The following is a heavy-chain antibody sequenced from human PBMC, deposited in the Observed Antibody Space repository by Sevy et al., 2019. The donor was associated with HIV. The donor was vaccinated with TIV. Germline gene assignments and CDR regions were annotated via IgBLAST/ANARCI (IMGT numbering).Heavy chain of an antibody. V-gene: IGHV3-23*01. D-gene: IGHD5-18*01. J-gene: IGHJ4*02. CDR2: INNRGGST. CDR1: GFTFSSYA. Sequence: GGSLRLSCAASGFTFSSYAMSWVRQAPGKGLEWVSTINNRGGSTYYADSVQGRFTISRDNSKNTLYLKMNSLRAEDTDVYYCAKRKMGIDYGYNFDDWGQGTLVTVSS. CDR3: AKRKMGIDYGYNFDD.